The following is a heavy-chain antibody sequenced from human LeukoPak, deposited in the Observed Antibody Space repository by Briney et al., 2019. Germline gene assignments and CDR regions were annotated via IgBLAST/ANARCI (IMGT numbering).Heavy chain of an antibody. Sequence: GGSLRLSCEASGFSFSDYGMHWVRQGPGKGLEWVAFILYDGSQKYYADPVKGRFTVSRDNSKNTVYLQMNSLRTEDTAVYYCVKDQAGGWGQGTLVTVSS. CDR2: ILYDGSQK. J-gene: IGHJ4*02. V-gene: IGHV3-30*02. D-gene: IGHD6-19*01. CDR1: GFSFSDYG. CDR3: VKDQAGG.